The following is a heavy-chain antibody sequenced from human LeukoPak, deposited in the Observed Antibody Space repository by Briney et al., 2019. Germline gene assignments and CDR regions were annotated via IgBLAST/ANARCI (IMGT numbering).Heavy chain of an antibody. V-gene: IGHV3-7*01. CDR2: IKEDGSEK. D-gene: IGHD3-22*01. J-gene: IGHJ4*02. Sequence: GGSLRLSCAASGFTFSSYWMSWVRQAPGKGPEWVANIKEDGSEKYFVGSVKGRFTISRGNAKTSLFLQMDSLRAEDTAVYYCAVMSNYYDSSAYYPFHYWGQGTLVTVSS. CDR1: GFTFSSYW. CDR3: AVMSNYYDSSAYYPFHY.